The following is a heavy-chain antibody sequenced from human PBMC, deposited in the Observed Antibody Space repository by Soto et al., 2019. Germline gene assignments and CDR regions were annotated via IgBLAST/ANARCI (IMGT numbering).Heavy chain of an antibody. CDR2: IKSKTDGGTT. Sequence: PGGSLRLSCAASGFTFSNAWMSWVRQAPGKGLEWVGRIKSKTDGGTTDYAAPVKGRFTISRDNSKNTLYLQMNSLRAEDTAVYYCARAMYSPWASDAFDIWGQGTMVTVSS. CDR3: ARAMYSPWASDAFDI. V-gene: IGHV3-15*01. CDR1: GFTFSNAW. D-gene: IGHD6-13*01. J-gene: IGHJ3*02.